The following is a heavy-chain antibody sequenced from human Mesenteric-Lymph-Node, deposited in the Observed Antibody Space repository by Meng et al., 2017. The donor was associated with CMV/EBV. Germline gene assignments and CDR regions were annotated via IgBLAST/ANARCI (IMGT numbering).Heavy chain of an antibody. CDR1: GYTFTGYY. CDR2: INPNSGGT. V-gene: IGHV1-2*02. CDR3: ARDPTTIFGVVTRYYFDY. J-gene: IGHJ4*02. Sequence: ASVKVSCKASGYTFTGYYMHWVRQAPGQGLEWMGWINPNSGGTNYAQKFQGRVTMTRDTSISTAYMELSRLRSDDTAVYYCARDPTTIFGVVTRYYFDYWGQGTLVTVSS. D-gene: IGHD3-3*01.